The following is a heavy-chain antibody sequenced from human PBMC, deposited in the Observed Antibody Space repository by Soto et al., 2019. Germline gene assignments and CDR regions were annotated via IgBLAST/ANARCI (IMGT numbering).Heavy chain of an antibody. V-gene: IGHV1-8*01. J-gene: IGHJ5*02. CDR2: MNPNSGNT. CDR3: ARRLLRGNWFDP. D-gene: IGHD1-26*01. Sequence: ASVKVSCKASGYTFPKYDIKWVLQATGEGLEWMGWMNPNSGNTGYAQKFQGRVTMTRNTSISTAYMELSSLRSEDTAVYYCARRLLRGNWFDPWGQGTLVTVSS. CDR1: GYTFPKYD.